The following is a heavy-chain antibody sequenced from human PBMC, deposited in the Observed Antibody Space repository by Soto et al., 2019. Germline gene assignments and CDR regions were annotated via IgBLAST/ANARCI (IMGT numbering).Heavy chain of an antibody. CDR3: AGEKVGTTGIDF. CDR2: RNPNSGNT. CDR1: GYTFTGYD. D-gene: IGHD1-26*01. J-gene: IGHJ4*02. Sequence: QAQLVQSGAEVKKPGASVKVSCKASGYTFTGYDINWVRQATGQGLEWMGWRNPNSGNTGYAKNFQGRVNMPRDNSITTAYRELTSLRDDDSAVYYCAGEKVGTTGIDFWGQGTLVNVSS. V-gene: IGHV1-8*01.